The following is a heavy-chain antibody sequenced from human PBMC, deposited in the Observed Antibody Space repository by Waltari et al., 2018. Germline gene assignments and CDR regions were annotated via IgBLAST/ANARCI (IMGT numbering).Heavy chain of an antibody. V-gene: IGHV4-34*01. CDR3: ARASTVTLYYFDY. J-gene: IGHJ4*02. D-gene: IGHD4-17*01. Sequence: QVQLQQWGAGLLKPSETLSLTCAVSGGSFSGYYWSWIRQPPGKGLEWIGEINHSGSTNYNPSLKSRVTIAVDTSKNQFSLKLSSVTAADTAVYYCARASTVTLYYFDYWGQGTLVTVSS. CDR2: INHSGST. CDR1: GGSFSGYY.